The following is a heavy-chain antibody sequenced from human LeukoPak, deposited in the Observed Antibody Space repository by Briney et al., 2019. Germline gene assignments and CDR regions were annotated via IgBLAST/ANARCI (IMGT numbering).Heavy chain of an antibody. CDR2: IYYSGST. D-gene: IGHD3-22*01. J-gene: IGHJ4*02. Sequence: PSETLSLTCTVSGVSISSYYWSWIRQPPGKGLEWIGYIYYSGSTNYNPSLKSRVTISVDTSKNQFSLKLSSVTAADTAVYYCARGRYYYDSSGYNDDPYFDYWGQGTLVTVSS. CDR1: GVSISSYY. V-gene: IGHV4-59*12. CDR3: ARGRYYYDSSGYNDDPYFDY.